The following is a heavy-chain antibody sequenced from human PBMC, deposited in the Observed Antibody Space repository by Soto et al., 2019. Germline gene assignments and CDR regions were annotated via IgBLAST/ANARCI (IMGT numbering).Heavy chain of an antibody. Sequence: QVQLVQSGAEVKKPGASVKVSCKASGYTFTNSYIHWVRQAPGQGLEWMALLNPNGGSTNYAQNFQCRVTVTRDTSTSTVYMELTSLTSEYTAVYYCARNLAAGDYWGQGTLVTVSS. CDR1: GYTFTNSY. J-gene: IGHJ4*02. CDR2: LNPNGGST. V-gene: IGHV1-46*01. CDR3: ARNLAAGDY. D-gene: IGHD6-13*01.